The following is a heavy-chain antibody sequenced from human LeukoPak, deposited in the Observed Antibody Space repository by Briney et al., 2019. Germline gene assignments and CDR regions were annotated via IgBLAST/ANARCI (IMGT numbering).Heavy chain of an antibody. V-gene: IGHV7-4-1*01. D-gene: IGHD3-22*01. CDR3: ARNWGDYYDSSGYPPEYFQH. CDR2: INTNTGNP. CDR1: GYTFTSYA. J-gene: IGHJ1*01. Sequence: ASVKVSCKASGYTFTSYAMNWVRQAPGQGLEWMGWINTNTGNPTYAQGFTGRFVFSLDTSVSTAYLQICSLKAEDTAVYYCARNWGDYYDSSGYPPEYFQHWGQGTLVPVSS.